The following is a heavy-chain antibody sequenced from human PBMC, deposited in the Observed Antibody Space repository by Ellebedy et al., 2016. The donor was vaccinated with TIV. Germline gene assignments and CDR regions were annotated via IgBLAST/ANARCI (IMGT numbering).Heavy chain of an antibody. J-gene: IGHJ6*02. D-gene: IGHD3-10*01. Sequence: ASVKVSCXASGYIFTGYYMYWVRQAPGQGLEWMGWINPNTGGTNYAQNFQGRVTMTRDTSISTVYMELSRLRSDDTAVYYCARGGYYGSGDYYYYAMDVWGQGTTVTVSS. CDR2: INPNTGGT. V-gene: IGHV1-2*02. CDR3: ARGGYYGSGDYYYYAMDV. CDR1: GYIFTGYY.